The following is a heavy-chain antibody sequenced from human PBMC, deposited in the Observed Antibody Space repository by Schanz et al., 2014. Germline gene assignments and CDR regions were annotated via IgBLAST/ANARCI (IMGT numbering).Heavy chain of an antibody. J-gene: IGHJ4*02. D-gene: IGHD3-10*01. Sequence: VHLVESGGGLIHPGGSLRLSCAVSGFTVSTNYMTWVRQAPGKGLECVSAISASGGSTYYEDSVKGRFTISRDNSKNTLYVQLNSLRAEDTAVYYCAKDPYGSGNHYTYWGRGALVSVSS. CDR2: ISASGGST. V-gene: IGHV3-23*04. CDR1: GFTVSTNY. CDR3: AKDPYGSGNHYTY.